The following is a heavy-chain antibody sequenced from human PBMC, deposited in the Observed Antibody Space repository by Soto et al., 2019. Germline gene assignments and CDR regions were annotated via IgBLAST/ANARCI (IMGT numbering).Heavy chain of an antibody. Sequence: GGSLRLSCVASGFSFISYSMHWVRQAPGKGLEWVAVISNDGNYEYYADSVKGRFTISRDNSKNTLYLQMNSLRAEDTALYYCAKPHYYDSSGYYSYSYYGMDVWGQGTTVTVSS. CDR1: GFSFISYS. V-gene: IGHV3-30*18. CDR2: ISNDGNYE. CDR3: AKPHYYDSSGYYSYSYYGMDV. J-gene: IGHJ6*02. D-gene: IGHD3-22*01.